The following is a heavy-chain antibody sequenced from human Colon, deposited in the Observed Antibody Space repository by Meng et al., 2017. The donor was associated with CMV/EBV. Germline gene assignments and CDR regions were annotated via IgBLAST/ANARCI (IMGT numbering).Heavy chain of an antibody. CDR1: GFTFSDYG. J-gene: IGHJ4*02. Sequence: QVQLVGSGGGVVQPGGSLRLSCAASGFTFSDYGMHWLRQASGKGLEWVAFVLYDGSRKYYGDSVKGRFSISRDNSKNTLYLQMNSLRADDTAVYYCVKDQCRGWGQGTLVTVSS. V-gene: IGHV3-30*02. D-gene: IGHD3-10*01. CDR3: VKDQCRG. CDR2: VLYDGSRK.